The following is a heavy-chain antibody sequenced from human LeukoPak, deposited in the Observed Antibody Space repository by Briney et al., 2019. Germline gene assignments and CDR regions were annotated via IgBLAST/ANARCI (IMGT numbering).Heavy chain of an antibody. Sequence: GGSLRLSCAASGFTFGSYGMHWVRQAPGKGLEWVAVIWYDGSNKYYADSVKGRFTISRDNSKNTLYLQMNSLRAEDTAVYYCARDPNPYSSGPLGLDYWGQGTLVTVSS. D-gene: IGHD6-19*01. CDR1: GFTFGSYG. J-gene: IGHJ4*02. CDR2: IWYDGSNK. V-gene: IGHV3-33*01. CDR3: ARDPNPYSSGPLGLDY.